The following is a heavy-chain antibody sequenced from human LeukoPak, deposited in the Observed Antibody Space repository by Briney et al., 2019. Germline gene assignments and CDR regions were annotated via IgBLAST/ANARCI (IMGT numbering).Heavy chain of an antibody. Sequence: WXWXXXXXGXGLEWIGEINHSGSTNYNPSLKSRVTISVDTSKNQFSLKLSSVTAADTAVYYCARAHVYYGMDVWGQGTTVTVSS. V-gene: IGHV4-34*01. J-gene: IGHJ6*02. CDR2: INHSGST. CDR3: ARAHVYYGMDV.